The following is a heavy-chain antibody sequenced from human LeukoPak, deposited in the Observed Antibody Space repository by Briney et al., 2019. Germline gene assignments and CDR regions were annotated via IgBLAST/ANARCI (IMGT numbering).Heavy chain of an antibody. CDR3: AREGKCSSTSCYVFDI. D-gene: IGHD2-2*01. CDR1: GFTFSSYS. CDR2: ISSTSSYI. J-gene: IGHJ3*02. V-gene: IGHV3-21*01. Sequence: GGSLRLSCAASGFTFSSYSMNWVRQAPGKGLEWVSSISSTSSYIYYADSVKGRFTISRDNAKNSLYLQMNSLRAEDTAAYYCAREGKCSSTSCYVFDIWGQGTMVTVSS.